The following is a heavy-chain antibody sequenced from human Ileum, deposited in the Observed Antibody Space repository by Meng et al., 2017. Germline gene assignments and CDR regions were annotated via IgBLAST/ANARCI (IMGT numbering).Heavy chain of an antibody. CDR2: IFYTGAT. CDR3: VSERRRSYFFDY. Sequence: QVQLQESGPGLVKPSQTLSLNLTVSGGSITSGDYYWSWIRQPPGKGLEWIGYIFYTGATYSNPSLKSRVTVSLDTSKSQFSLKLSSVTAADTAIYYCVSERRRSYFFDYWGQGTLVTVSS. CDR1: GGSITSGDYY. V-gene: IGHV4-30-4*01. J-gene: IGHJ4*02.